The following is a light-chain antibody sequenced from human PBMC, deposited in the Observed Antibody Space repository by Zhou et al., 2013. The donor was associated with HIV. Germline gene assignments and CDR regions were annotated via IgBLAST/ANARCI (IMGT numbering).Light chain of an antibody. CDR2: GAS. CDR1: QSVSSTY. V-gene: IGKV3D-20*02. Sequence: EIVMTQSPGTLSLSPGERATLSCRASQSVSSTYLAWYQQKPGQAPRLLMYGASSRATGIPDRFSGSASGTDFTLTISSLEPEDFAVYYCQQRSNWWTFGQGTKVEIK. J-gene: IGKJ1*01. CDR3: QQRSNWWT.